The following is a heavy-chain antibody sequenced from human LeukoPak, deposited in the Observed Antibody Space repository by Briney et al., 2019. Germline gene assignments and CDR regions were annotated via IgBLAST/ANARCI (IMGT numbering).Heavy chain of an antibody. D-gene: IGHD5-12*01. CDR1: GGSISSYY. J-gene: IGHJ4*02. Sequence: PSETLSPTCTVSGGSISSYYWSWIRQPPGKGLEWIGYIYYSGSTNYNPSLKSRVTISVDTSKNQFSLKLSSVTAADTAVYYCASGYSGYDYFDYWGQGTLVTVSS. CDR3: ASGYSGYDYFDY. CDR2: IYYSGST. V-gene: IGHV4-59*08.